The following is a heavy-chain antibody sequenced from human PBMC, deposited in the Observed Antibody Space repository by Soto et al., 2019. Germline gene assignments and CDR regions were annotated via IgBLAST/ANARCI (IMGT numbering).Heavy chain of an antibody. CDR3: ARETYSSSSEGSWFDP. D-gene: IGHD6-6*01. Sequence: ASVKVSCKASGYTFTSYDINWVRQATGQGLERMGWMNPNSGNTGYAQKFQGRVTMTRNTSISTAYMELSSLRSEDTAVYYCARETYSSSSEGSWFDPWGQGTLVTVSS. CDR2: MNPNSGNT. J-gene: IGHJ5*02. CDR1: GYTFTSYD. V-gene: IGHV1-8*01.